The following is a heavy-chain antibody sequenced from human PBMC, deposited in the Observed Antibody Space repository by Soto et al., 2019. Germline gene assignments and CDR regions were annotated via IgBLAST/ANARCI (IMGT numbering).Heavy chain of an antibody. D-gene: IGHD3-3*01. CDR1: GGSLSSGGYS. V-gene: IGHV4-30-2*01. CDR3: ARAGPYYDFWSGYYPFDY. J-gene: IGHJ4*02. CDR2: IYHSGST. Sequence: SETLSLTWAVSGGSLSSGGYSWSWIRQPPGRGLEWIGYIYHSGSTYYNPSLKSRVTISVDRSKNQFSLKLSSVTAADTAVYYCARAGPYYDFWSGYYPFDYWGQGTLVTVSS.